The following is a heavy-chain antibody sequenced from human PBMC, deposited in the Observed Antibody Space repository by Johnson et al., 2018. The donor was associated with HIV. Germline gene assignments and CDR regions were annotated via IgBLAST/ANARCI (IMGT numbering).Heavy chain of an antibody. V-gene: IGHV3-11*01. J-gene: IGHJ3*02. D-gene: IGHD6-19*01. CDR3: ARDRDGQQWRSAFDI. Sequence: QMQLVESGGGLVKPGGPLRLSCVASGFTFGDHYMSWIRQAPGKGLEWVADISTSGSTIYYADSVKGRFTISRDNAKNSLYLQMNSLRAEDTAVYYCARDRDGQQWRSAFDIWGQGTMVTVSS. CDR1: GFTFGDHY. CDR2: ISTSGSTI.